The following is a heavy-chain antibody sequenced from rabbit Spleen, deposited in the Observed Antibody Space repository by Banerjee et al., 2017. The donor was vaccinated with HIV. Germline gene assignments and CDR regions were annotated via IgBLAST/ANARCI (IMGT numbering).Heavy chain of an antibody. V-gene: IGHV1S40*01. J-gene: IGHJ4*01. CDR3: ASDVPGSSWSSYFKL. CDR2: IYSGSGFT. Sequence: QSLGESGGDLVKPEGSLTLTCTASGFSFSSSYYMCWVRQAPGKVPEWIACIYSGSGFTYYASWAKGRFTISKTSSTTVTLQMTSLTAADTATYFCASDVPGSSWSSYFKLCGPGTLFTVS. CDR1: GFSFSSSYY. D-gene: IGHD8-1*01.